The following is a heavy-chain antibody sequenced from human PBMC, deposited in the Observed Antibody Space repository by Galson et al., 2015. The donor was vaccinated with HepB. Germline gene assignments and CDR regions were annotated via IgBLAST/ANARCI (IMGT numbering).Heavy chain of an antibody. CDR1: GGSVSSGSYY. CDR3: ARGGSWLGINYYFDY. J-gene: IGHJ4*02. D-gene: IGHD1-26*01. CDR2: IYYSGST. V-gene: IGHV4-61*01. Sequence: SETLSLTCTVSGGSVSSGSYYWSWIRQPPGKGLEWIGYIYYSGSTNYNPSLKSRVTISVDTSKNQFSLKLSSVTAADTAVYYCARGGSWLGINYYFDYWGQGTLVTVSS.